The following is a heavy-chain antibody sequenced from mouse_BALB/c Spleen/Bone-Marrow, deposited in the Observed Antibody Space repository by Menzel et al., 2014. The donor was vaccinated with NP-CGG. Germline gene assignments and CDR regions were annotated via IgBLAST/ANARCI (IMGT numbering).Heavy chain of an antibody. D-gene: IGHD2-14*01. CDR3: ARHDRYADYFDY. V-gene: IGHV1S130*01. J-gene: IGHJ2*01. Sequence: QVQLQHSGSVLVCPGASVKLSCQASGYTFTSSWMHWAKQRPDPGLEWLGEIHPNSGNPNYNEKFKVKATLTVDTSSSTAYVDLRSLTSEDSAVYYCARHDRYADYFDYWGQGNTPTVSS. CDR1: GYTFTSSW. CDR2: IHPNSGNP.